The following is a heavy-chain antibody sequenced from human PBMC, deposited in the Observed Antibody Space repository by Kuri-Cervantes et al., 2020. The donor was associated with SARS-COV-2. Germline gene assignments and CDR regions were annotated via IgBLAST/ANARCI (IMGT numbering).Heavy chain of an antibody. CDR2: IYHSGST. J-gene: IGHJ4*02. CDR1: GGSISSYY. D-gene: IGHD5-24*01. CDR3: ARTIRDGYNGHYFDY. V-gene: IGHV4-59*01. Sequence: SETLSLTCTVSGGSISSYYWSWIRQPPGKGLEWIGYIYHSGSTNYNPSLESRVTISVDTSKNQFSLKLSSVTAADTAVYYCARTIRDGYNGHYFDYWGQGTLVTVSS.